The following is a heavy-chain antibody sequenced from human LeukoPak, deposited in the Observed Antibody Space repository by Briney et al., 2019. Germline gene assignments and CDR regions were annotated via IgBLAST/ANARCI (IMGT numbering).Heavy chain of an antibody. CDR2: MSSSGSII. V-gene: IGHV3-11*04. J-gene: IGHJ4*02. CDR1: GFTFSDYY. D-gene: IGHD5-18*01. Sequence: GGSLRLSCAASGFTFSDYYMSWIRQTPGKGLEWLSYMSSSGSIIWYADSVKGRFTISRDNAKNSLYLQMNSLRAEDTAVYYCANGYRYVRPFWGQGTLVTVSS. CDR3: ANGYRYVRPF.